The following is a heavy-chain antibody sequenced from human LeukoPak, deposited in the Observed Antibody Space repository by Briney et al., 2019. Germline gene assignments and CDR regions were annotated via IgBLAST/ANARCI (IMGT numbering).Heavy chain of an antibody. CDR2: INHSGST. J-gene: IGHJ6*02. D-gene: IGHD6-13*01. CDR1: GGSFSGYY. CDR3: ARVGSIAARLYYYYGMDV. V-gene: IGHV4-34*01. Sequence: SETLSLTCAVYGGSFSGYYWSWIRQPPGKGLEWIGEINHSGSTNYNPSLKSRVTISVDTSKNQFSLKLSSVTAADTAVYYCARVGSIAARLYYYYGMDVWGQGTTVTVSS.